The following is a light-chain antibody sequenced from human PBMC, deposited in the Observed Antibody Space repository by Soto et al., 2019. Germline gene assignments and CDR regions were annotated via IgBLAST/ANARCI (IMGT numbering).Light chain of an antibody. J-gene: IGLJ2*01. CDR2: NSN. CDR3: ASWDDSLSGWV. Sequence: QSALTQPPSASGTPGQRVTISCSGSSSNIGSNIVNWYQQLPGTAPKLLIYNSNQRPSGVPDRFSGSKSGTSASLAISGLQSEDEADYYCASWDDSLSGWVFGGGTKLTVL. CDR1: SSNIGSNI. V-gene: IGLV1-44*01.